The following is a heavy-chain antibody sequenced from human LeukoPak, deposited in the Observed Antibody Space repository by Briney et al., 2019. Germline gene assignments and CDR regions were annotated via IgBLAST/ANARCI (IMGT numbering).Heavy chain of an antibody. CDR2: IYTSDSP. Sequence: PSQTLSLTCTVSCVSISRGSYHWPWIRQPAGKGLEWIGRIYTSDSPNYNPSLKSRVTISPNASKNQFSLKQSTRTDVDTAVYYCARAGGNLAAFDIWGQGTMVTVSS. J-gene: IGHJ3*02. D-gene: IGHD4-23*01. V-gene: IGHV4-61*02. CDR1: CVSISRGSYH. CDR3: ARAGGNLAAFDI.